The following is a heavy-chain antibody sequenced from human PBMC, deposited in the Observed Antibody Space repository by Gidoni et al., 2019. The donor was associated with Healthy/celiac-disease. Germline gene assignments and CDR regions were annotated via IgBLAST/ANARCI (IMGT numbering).Heavy chain of an antibody. D-gene: IGHD6-13*01. CDR1: GGSISSSSYS. V-gene: IGHV4-39*01. J-gene: IGHJ6*02. Sequence: QLQLQESGPGLVKPSETLSLTCTVSGGSISSSSYSWGWLRQPPGKGLEWIGSIYYSGSTYYNPSLKSRVTISVDTSKNQFSLKLSSVTAADTAVYYCASPIPGSSWSLLDYYGMDVWGQGTTVTVSS. CDR3: ASPIPGSSWSLLDYYGMDV. CDR2: IYYSGST.